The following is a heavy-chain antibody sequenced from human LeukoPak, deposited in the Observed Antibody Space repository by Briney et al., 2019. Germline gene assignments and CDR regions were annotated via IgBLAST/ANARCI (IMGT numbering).Heavy chain of an antibody. CDR1: GFIFSDYY. V-gene: IGHV3-11*01. CDR2: MSSTGSNI. CDR3: AIGSMGLAAAGTRLSDY. Sequence: GGSLRLSCAASGFIFSDYYMSWIRQAPGKGLEWVSYMSSTGSNIYYADSVKGRFTISRDNAKNSLYLQMNSLRAEDTAVYYCAIGSMGLAAAGTRLSDYWGQGTLVTVSS. D-gene: IGHD6-13*01. J-gene: IGHJ4*02.